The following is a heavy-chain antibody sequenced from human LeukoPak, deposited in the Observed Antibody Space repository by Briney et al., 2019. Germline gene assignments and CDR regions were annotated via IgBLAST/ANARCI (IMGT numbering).Heavy chain of an antibody. V-gene: IGHV4-30-4*01. CDR3: ARANILTGYYHFDY. CDR2: IYYSGST. D-gene: IGHD3-9*01. CDR1: GGSISSGDYY. Sequence: SETLSLTCNVSGGSISSGDYYWSWIRQPPGKGLEWIGYIYYSGSTYYNPSLKSRVTISVDTSKNQFSLKLSSVTAADTAVYYCARANILTGYYHFDYWGQGTLVTVSS. J-gene: IGHJ4*02.